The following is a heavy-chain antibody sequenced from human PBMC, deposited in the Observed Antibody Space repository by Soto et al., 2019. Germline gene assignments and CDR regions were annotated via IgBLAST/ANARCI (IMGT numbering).Heavy chain of an antibody. CDR2: ISGSGGST. D-gene: IGHD6-19*01. V-gene: IGHV3-23*01. CDR1: GFTFSSYA. Sequence: GGPLRLSCAASGFTFSSYAMSWVRQAPGKGLEWVSAISGSGGSTYYADSVKGRFTISRDNSKNTLYLQMNSLRAEDTAVYYCAKGLARVAAVYYFDYWGQGTLVTVSS. J-gene: IGHJ4*02. CDR3: AKGLARVAAVYYFDY.